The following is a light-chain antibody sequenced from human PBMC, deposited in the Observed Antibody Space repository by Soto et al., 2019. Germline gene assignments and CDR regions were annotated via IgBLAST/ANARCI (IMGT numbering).Light chain of an antibody. CDR3: QQYYTSSYT. V-gene: IGKV1-5*01. J-gene: IGKJ2*01. CDR2: DAS. Sequence: DIQMTQSPSTLSASVGDRVTITCRASQSINIWLAWYQQKAGKAPKLLIYDASTLENTVPLRVSGSGSGTEFTLPISGLQPADFALYYCQQYYTSSYTFGQGTKLEIK. CDR1: QSINIW.